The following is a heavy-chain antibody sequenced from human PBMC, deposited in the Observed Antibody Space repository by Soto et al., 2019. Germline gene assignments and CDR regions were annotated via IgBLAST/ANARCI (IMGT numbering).Heavy chain of an antibody. V-gene: IGHV1-18*01. CDR1: GYTFSTYG. J-gene: IGHJ5*02. Sequence: ASVKVSCKASGYTFSTYGFSWVRQAPGQGLEWMGWIRVYNGKTEYAQKLQGRVTMTTDTSTSTAYMELRSLRSDDTAVYYCARDRDSEWLYTWGQGTLVTVSS. CDR2: IRVYNGKT. D-gene: IGHD3-10*01. CDR3: ARDRDSEWLYT.